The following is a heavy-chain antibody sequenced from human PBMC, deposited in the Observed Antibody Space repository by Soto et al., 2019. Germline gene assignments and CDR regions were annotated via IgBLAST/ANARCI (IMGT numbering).Heavy chain of an antibody. V-gene: IGHV4-38-2*01. Sequence: PSETLSLTCAVSGCSISSGYYWGWIRQPPGKGLEWIGYISNSGSTGYNPSLKTRLSMSVDRSKNQFTLRLTSVTAADTAVYFCAAESGSTYGYFDHWGQGTQVTVSS. D-gene: IGHD5-18*01. CDR2: ISNSGST. J-gene: IGHJ4*02. CDR3: AAESGSTYGYFDH. CDR1: GCSISSGYY.